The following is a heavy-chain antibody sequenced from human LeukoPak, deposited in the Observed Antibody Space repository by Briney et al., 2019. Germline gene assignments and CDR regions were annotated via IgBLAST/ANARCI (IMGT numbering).Heavy chain of an antibody. Sequence: PSETLSLTCTVSGGSISSGGYYWSWIRQHPGKGLGWIGYIYYSGSTYYNPSLKSRVTISVDTSKNQFSLKLSSVTAADTAVYYCAIVRYSSSSIIDYWGQGTLVTVSS. CDR1: GGSISSGGYY. J-gene: IGHJ4*02. CDR2: IYYSGST. D-gene: IGHD6-6*01. V-gene: IGHV4-31*03. CDR3: AIVRYSSSSIIDY.